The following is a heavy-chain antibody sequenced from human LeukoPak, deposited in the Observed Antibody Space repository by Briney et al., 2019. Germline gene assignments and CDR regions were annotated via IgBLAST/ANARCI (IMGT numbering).Heavy chain of an antibody. CDR1: GFTFSSYA. Sequence: GGSLRLSCAASGFTFSSYAMSWVRQAPGKGLEWVSSISGSGNRTYYADSVKGRFTISRDNSKSTLFLQMNSLRAEDTAVYFCARPRVVTARNDGFDIWGQGTMVTVSS. CDR3: ARPRVVTARNDGFDI. CDR2: ISGSGNRT. J-gene: IGHJ3*02. V-gene: IGHV3-23*01. D-gene: IGHD2-21*02.